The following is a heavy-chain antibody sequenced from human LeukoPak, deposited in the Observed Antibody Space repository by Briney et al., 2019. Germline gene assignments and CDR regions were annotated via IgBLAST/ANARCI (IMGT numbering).Heavy chain of an antibody. CDR3: ASAIFGVASRFFDY. CDR1: GDSISRGAYY. V-gene: IGHV4-34*01. Sequence: SETLSLTCTVSGDSISRGAYYWTWIRQQPGKGLEWIGEINHSGSTNYNQSLKSRVTISVDPSKNQFSLKLSSVTAADTAVYYCASAIFGVASRFFDYWGQGTLVTVSS. CDR2: INHSGST. J-gene: IGHJ4*02. D-gene: IGHD3-3*01.